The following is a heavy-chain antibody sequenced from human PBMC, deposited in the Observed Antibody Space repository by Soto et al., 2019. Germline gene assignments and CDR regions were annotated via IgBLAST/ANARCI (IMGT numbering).Heavy chain of an antibody. CDR1: GGTFSSYT. V-gene: IGHV1-69*08. J-gene: IGHJ3*02. CDR2: IIPILGIA. CDR3: ARDRGYCSGGSCYTDAFDI. Sequence: QVQLVQSGAEVKKPGSSVKVSCKASGGTFSSYTISWVRQAPGQGLEWMGRIIPILGIANYVQKFQGRVTITADKSTSTAYMELSSLRSEDTAVYYCARDRGYCSGGSCYTDAFDIWGQGTMVTVSS. D-gene: IGHD2-15*01.